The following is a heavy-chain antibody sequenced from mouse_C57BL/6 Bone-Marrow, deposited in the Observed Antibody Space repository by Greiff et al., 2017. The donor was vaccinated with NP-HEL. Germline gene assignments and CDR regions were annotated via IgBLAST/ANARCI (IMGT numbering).Heavy chain of an antibody. CDR3: ARWDYGSPYFDY. J-gene: IGHJ2*01. Sequence: VKLQESGAELARPGASVTMSCKASGYTFTSYTMHWVKQRPGQGLEWIGYINPSSGYTKYNQKFKDKATLTADKSSSTAYMQLSSLTSEDSAVYYCARWDYGSPYFDYWGQGTTLTVSS. V-gene: IGHV1-4*01. CDR2: INPSSGYT. D-gene: IGHD1-1*01. CDR1: GYTFTSYT.